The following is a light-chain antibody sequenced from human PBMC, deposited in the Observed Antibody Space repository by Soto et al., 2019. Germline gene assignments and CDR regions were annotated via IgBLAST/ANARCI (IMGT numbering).Light chain of an antibody. CDR2: DAS. CDR1: QDINNY. Sequence: DIQMTQSPSSLSASVGDRVTITCQASQDINNYLTWYQQKPGKAPKLLIYDASNLETGVPSRFRGSGSRTDVTFTSTSLQPEDIATYYCHKYDELTLTFGGGTKVEIK. J-gene: IGKJ4*01. CDR3: HKYDELTLT. V-gene: IGKV1-33*01.